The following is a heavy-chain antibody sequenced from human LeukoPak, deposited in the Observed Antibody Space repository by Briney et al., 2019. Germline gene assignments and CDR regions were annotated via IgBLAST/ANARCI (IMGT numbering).Heavy chain of an antibody. CDR2: MNPNSGNT. CDR1: GYTFTSYD. CDR3: ARFQTPYSYAFIYYYYYYMDV. Sequence: ASVKVSCKASGYTFTSYDINWVRQATGQGLEWMGWMNPNSGNTGYAQKFQGRVTMTRNTSISTAYMELSSLSSEDTAVYYCARFQTPYSYAFIYYYYYYMDVWGKGTTVTVSS. J-gene: IGHJ6*03. D-gene: IGHD5-18*01. V-gene: IGHV1-8*01.